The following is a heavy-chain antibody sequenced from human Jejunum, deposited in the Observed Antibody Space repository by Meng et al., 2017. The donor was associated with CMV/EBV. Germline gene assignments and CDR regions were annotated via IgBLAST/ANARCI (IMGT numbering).Heavy chain of an antibody. CDR2: IYYSGST. V-gene: IGHV4-59*01. Sequence: VSGGSINSYYWSWIRQPPGKGLEWIGSIYYSGSTNYNPSLKSRATISVDTSKNQFSLKLSSVTAADTAVYYCARVLNSGTFYKFDYWGQGTLVTVSS. J-gene: IGHJ4*02. CDR1: GGSINSYY. CDR3: ARVLNSGTFYKFDY. D-gene: IGHD2/OR15-2a*01.